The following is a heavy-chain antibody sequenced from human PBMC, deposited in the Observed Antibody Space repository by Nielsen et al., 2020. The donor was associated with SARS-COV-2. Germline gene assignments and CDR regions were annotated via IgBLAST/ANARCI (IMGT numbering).Heavy chain of an antibody. CDR2: IYTSGNS. CDR3: ARHAKRITIFGVVYDWFDP. D-gene: IGHD3-3*01. V-gene: IGHV4-4*07. CDR1: GGSISSDY. J-gene: IGHJ5*02. Sequence: GSLRLSCTVSGGSISSDYWSWFRQPAGKGLEWIGRIYTSGNSNYNPSLKSRVTMSVDRSKNQFSLKLSSVTAADTAVYYCARHAKRITIFGVVYDWFDPWGQGTLVTVSS.